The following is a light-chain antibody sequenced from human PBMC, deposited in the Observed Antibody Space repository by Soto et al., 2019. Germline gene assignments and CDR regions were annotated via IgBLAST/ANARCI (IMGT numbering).Light chain of an antibody. CDR2: KAS. J-gene: IGKJ1*01. CDR1: QTISSW. Sequence: DIQMTQSPSTLSGSVGDRVTITCRASQTISSWLAWYQQKPGKAPKLLIYKASTLKSGVPSRFSGSGSGTEFTLTISNRQPDDFATYYCQHDNNYSGEFGPGTKV. V-gene: IGKV1-5*03. CDR3: QHDNNYSGE.